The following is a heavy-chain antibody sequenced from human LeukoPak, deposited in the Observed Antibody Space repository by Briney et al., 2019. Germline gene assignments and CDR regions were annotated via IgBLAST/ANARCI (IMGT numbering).Heavy chain of an antibody. CDR2: IYYSGST. V-gene: IGHV4-59*01. Sequence: SETLSLTCTVSGGSISIYYWSWILQPPGKGLEWIGDIYYSGSTNHNPSLKSRVTISVDTSKNQFSLKLSSVTAADTAVSYCARDPADAFDIWGQGTMVTVSS. CDR3: ARDPADAFDI. J-gene: IGHJ3*02. D-gene: IGHD2-2*01. CDR1: GGSISIYY.